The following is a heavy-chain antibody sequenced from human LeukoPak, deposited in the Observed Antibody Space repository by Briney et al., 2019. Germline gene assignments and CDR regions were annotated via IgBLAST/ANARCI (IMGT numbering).Heavy chain of an antibody. Sequence: PSETLSLTCAVYGGSFSGYYWSWIRQPPGKGLEWIGEINHSGSTNYNPSLKSRVTISVDTSKNQFSLELSSVTAADTAVYYCARGRDYDFWSGYGYYFDYWGQGTLVTVSS. V-gene: IGHV4-34*01. D-gene: IGHD3-3*01. J-gene: IGHJ4*02. CDR2: INHSGST. CDR3: ARGRDYDFWSGYGYYFDY. CDR1: GGSFSGYY.